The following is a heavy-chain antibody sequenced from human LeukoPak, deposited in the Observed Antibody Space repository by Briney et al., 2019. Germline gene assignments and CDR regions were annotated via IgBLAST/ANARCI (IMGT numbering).Heavy chain of an antibody. D-gene: IGHD2-2*01. CDR3: ARGVTSWPQGPYHFDY. Sequence: PGGSLRLSCAVSGFTFSDYTMNWVRQAPGKGLEWVASIESNGNEKYSSDSLKDRFTISRDNSKNTLYLQLNTVRPEDTAAFYCARGVTSWPQGPYHFDYWGQGILITVSS. V-gene: IGHV3-30*02. CDR1: GFTFSDYT. CDR2: IESNGNEK. J-gene: IGHJ4*02.